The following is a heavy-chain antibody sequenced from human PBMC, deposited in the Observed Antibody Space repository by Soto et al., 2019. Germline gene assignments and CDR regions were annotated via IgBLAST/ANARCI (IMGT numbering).Heavy chain of an antibody. Sequence: QVQLQESGPGLVKPSETLSLTCAVSGGFLNTYYWTWIRQPPGKGLEWIGYFYYSGLTNYNPSLKSRVTISLNTSKNQFSLKLTSVTAADTAVYFCARGNTHGYYYMDVWGRGTTVTVSS. J-gene: IGHJ6*03. V-gene: IGHV4-59*08. CDR2: FYYSGLT. D-gene: IGHD3-3*01. CDR1: GGFLNTYY. CDR3: ARGNTHGYYYMDV.